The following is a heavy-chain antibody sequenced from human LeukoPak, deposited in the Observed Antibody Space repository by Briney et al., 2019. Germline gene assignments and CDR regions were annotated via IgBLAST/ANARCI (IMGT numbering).Heavy chain of an antibody. CDR1: GFTVSRNY. D-gene: IGHD2-21*02. J-gene: IGHJ5*01. CDR2: LYSSGST. CDR3: AKSGDSSRTYNWFDS. Sequence: GGSLRLSCAASGFTVSRNYMSWVRQTPGKGLEWVSLLYSSGSTYYADSVKGRFTISRDNSKNTLYLQMNSLRAEDTAVYYCAKSGDSSRTYNWFDSWGQGTLVTVSS. V-gene: IGHV3-53*01.